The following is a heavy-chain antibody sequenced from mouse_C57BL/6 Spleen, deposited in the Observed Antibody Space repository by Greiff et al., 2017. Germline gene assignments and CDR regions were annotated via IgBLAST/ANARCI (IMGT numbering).Heavy chain of an antibody. J-gene: IGHJ3*01. CDR2: IYPGSGST. CDR3: AREESTDYYVNEGFDY. Sequence: QVQLQQPGAELVKPGASVKMSCKASGYTFTSYWITWVKQRPGQGLEWIGDIYPGSGSTNYNEKFKSKATLTVDTSSSTAYMQLSSLTSEDSAIYYGAREESTDYYVNEGFDYWGQGTLVTVSA. V-gene: IGHV1-55*01. CDR1: GYTFTSYW. D-gene: IGHD2-1*01.